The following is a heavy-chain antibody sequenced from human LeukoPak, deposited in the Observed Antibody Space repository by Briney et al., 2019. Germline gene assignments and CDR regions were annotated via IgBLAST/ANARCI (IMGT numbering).Heavy chain of an antibody. V-gene: IGHV3-30-3*01. CDR2: ISYDGSNK. J-gene: IGHJ4*02. CDR1: GYTFTSYA. Sequence: SCKASGYTFTSYAMHWVRQAPGKWLEWVAVISYDGSNKYYADSVKGRFTISRDNSKNTLYLQMNSLRAEDTAVYYCARALPYCGGDCYSDLDYWGQGTLVTVSS. CDR3: ARALPYCGGDCYSDLDY. D-gene: IGHD2-21*02.